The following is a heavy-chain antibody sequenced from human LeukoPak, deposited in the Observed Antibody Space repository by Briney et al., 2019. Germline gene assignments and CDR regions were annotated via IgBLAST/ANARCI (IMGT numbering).Heavy chain of an antibody. D-gene: IGHD2-15*01. CDR2: ITWNRDNI. CDR3: AKDLGSAITSALVLDV. Sequence: GGSLRLSCAASGFTFDDYAMHWVRQAPGKGLEWVSGITWNRDNIGYGDSVKGRFTISRGNVKNALYLQMTSLRPEDTALYYCAKDLGSAITSALVLDVWGQGTTVIVSS. CDR1: GFTFDDYA. V-gene: IGHV3-9*01. J-gene: IGHJ6*02.